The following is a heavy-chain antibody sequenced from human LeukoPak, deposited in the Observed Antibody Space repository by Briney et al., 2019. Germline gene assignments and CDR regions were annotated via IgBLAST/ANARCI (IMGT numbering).Heavy chain of an antibody. J-gene: IGHJ6*02. CDR3: ARAPRGPRPYYYGMDV. CDR1: GGSISSYY. D-gene: IGHD3-10*01. Sequence: PSETLSLTCTVSGGSISSYYWSWIRQPPGKGLEWIGYIYYSGSTNYNPSLKSRVTISVDTSKNQFSLKLSSVTAADTAVYYCARAPRGPRPYYYGMDVWGQGTTVTVSS. CDR2: IYYSGST. V-gene: IGHV4-59*01.